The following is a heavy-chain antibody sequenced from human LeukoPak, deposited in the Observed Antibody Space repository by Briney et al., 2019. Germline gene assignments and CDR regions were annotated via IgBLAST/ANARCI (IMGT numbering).Heavy chain of an antibody. CDR1: GDSMSSYY. CDR2: IYSSGST. CDR3: ARRWYMDV. V-gene: IGHV4-4*09. Sequence: SETLSLTCTVSGDSMSSYYWTWMRQPPGKGLEWIGYIYSSGSTNYNPSLKSRVTMSVDTSKNQFSLKLTSVTAADTAAYYCARRWYMDVWGKGATVTVSS. J-gene: IGHJ6*03. D-gene: IGHD4-23*01.